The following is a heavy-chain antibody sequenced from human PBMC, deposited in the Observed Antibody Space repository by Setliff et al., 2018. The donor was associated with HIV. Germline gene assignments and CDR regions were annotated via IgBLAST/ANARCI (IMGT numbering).Heavy chain of an antibody. D-gene: IGHD6-19*01. CDR2: IYQSGSI. V-gene: IGHV4-38-2*01. J-gene: IGHJ5*02. CDR3: ARPRRVRSRAWYWFDI. CDR1: GYSINSGFS. Sequence: TSETLSLTCAASGYSINSGFSRAWIRQPPGQGPQWIGSIYQSGSIYYNPSLQSRVTLSVDSSKNQFPLNLFSVTAADTAVYYCARPRRVRSRAWYWFDIWGQGTLVTVSS.